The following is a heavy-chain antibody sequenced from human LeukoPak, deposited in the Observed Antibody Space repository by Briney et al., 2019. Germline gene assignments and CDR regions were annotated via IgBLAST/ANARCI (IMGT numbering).Heavy chain of an antibody. V-gene: IGHV3-9*01. Sequence: SLRLSCAASGFTFDDYAMHWVRQAPGKGLEGVSGISWNSGSIGYADSVKGRFTISRDNAKNSLYLQMNSLRAEDTALYYCAKDPGLYSNYVGYFDYWGQGTLVTVSS. CDR3: AKDPGLYSNYVGYFDY. J-gene: IGHJ4*02. CDR2: ISWNSGSI. D-gene: IGHD4-11*01. CDR1: GFTFDDYA.